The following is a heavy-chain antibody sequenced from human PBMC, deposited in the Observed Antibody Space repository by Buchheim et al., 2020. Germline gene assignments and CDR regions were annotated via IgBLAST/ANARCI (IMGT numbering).Heavy chain of an antibody. J-gene: IGHJ2*01. D-gene: IGHD4-17*01. CDR2: ISSRGAST. CDR3: ARETVGYWYFDL. Sequence: EVQLLESGGGLVQPGGSLRLSCAASGFSFSSYAMSWVRQAPGKGLEWVFAISSRGASTYYADSVKGRFTISRDNSKNTLYLQVNGLRAQDTVVYYCARETVGYWYFDLWGRGTL. CDR1: GFSFSSYA. V-gene: IGHV3-23*01.